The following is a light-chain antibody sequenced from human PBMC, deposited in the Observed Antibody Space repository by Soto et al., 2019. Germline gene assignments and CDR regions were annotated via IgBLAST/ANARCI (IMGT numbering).Light chain of an antibody. CDR1: QSVSSSY. V-gene: IGKV3-20*01. Sequence: EFVLTHSPGTLSLSPWEIAALSCRASQSVSSSYLAWYQQKPGQAPRLLIYGASNRATGIPDRFMGSGSGTDFTLTISRLEPEDFAVYYCQQYDNSPLTFGGGTKVDIK. J-gene: IGKJ4*01. CDR3: QQYDNSPLT. CDR2: GAS.